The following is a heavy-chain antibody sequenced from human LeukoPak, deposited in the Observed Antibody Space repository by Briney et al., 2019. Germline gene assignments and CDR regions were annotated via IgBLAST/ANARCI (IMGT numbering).Heavy chain of an antibody. CDR3: AREAIMSIAARPYYFDY. CDR2: INPSASST. V-gene: IGHV1-46*01. J-gene: IGHJ4*02. CDR1: GYTFSTYF. Sequence: ALVKISCKASGYTFSTYFLYWVRQAPGQRLEWMGIINPSASSTSQSQKCQGRVTMTRDTSTITVYMQLSSLRSEDTAVYYCAREAIMSIAARPYYFDYWGQGTLVTVSS. D-gene: IGHD6-6*01.